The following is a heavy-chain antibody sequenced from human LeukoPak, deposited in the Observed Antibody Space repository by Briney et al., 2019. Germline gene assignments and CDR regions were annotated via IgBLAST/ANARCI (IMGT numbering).Heavy chain of an antibody. D-gene: IGHD5-12*01. Sequence: PSETLSLTCTVSGGSIGSYYWSWIRQPPGKGLEWIGYFFYSGSTNYNPSLKSRVTISVDTSKNQFSLKLRSVTAADTAVYFCVRDLVATIDHYYYGMDVWGQGTTVTVSS. CDR2: FFYSGST. V-gene: IGHV4-59*01. CDR1: GGSIGSYY. CDR3: VRDLVATIDHYYYGMDV. J-gene: IGHJ6*02.